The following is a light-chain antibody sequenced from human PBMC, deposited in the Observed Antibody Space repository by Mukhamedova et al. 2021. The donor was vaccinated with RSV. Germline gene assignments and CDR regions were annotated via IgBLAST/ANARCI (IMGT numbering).Light chain of an antibody. CDR3: QQTFSIPYT. Sequence: WYQRRVHGKAPRLLICEASSLQGGIPSRFSGSGYGARFTLTISSLQPEDVASYYCQQTFSIPYTFGQGTKLEI. J-gene: IGKJ2*01. V-gene: IGKV1-39*01. CDR2: EAS.